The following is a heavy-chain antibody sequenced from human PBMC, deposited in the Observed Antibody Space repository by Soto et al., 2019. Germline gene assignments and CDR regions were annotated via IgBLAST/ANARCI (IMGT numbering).Heavy chain of an antibody. CDR1: GFSISTYA. CDR2: IRRSDGTT. D-gene: IGHD1-20*01. V-gene: IGHV3-23*01. CDR3: VKDITVSGGANAFDV. J-gene: IGHJ3*01. Sequence: GGSLRLSCAASGFSISTYAMNWVRQAPGKRLEWVSVIRRSDGTTNYADSVKGRFTISRDTSKNTLYLQMNSLRAEDTAIYYCVKDITVSGGANAFDVWGQGTMVTVSS.